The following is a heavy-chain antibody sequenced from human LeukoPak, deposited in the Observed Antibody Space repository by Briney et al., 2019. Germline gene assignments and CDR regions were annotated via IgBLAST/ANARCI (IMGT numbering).Heavy chain of an antibody. Sequence: GGSLRLSCAASGFTFSSYWMHWVRQAPGKGLVWVSRINSDGSSTSYADSVKGRFAISRDNSKNTLYLQMNSLRAEDTAVYYCAKAVTANIRGVNPVDYWGQGTLVTVSS. V-gene: IGHV3-74*01. CDR2: INSDGSST. J-gene: IGHJ4*02. D-gene: IGHD3-10*01. CDR3: AKAVTANIRGVNPVDY. CDR1: GFTFSSYW.